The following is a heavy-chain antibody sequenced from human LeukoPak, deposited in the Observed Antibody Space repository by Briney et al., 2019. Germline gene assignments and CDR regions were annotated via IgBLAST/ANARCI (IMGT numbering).Heavy chain of an antibody. D-gene: IGHD1-26*01. V-gene: IGHV1-2*02. CDR1: GCIFTGYF. CDR2: INPNSGGT. Sequence: ASVKVSCKASGCIFTGYFMHWVGQAPGQGLEWMGAINPNSGGTNYAQKFQGRVTMTRDTYISTAYMELRRLISDDTSVYYCARPRAIVGAIDYWGQGTLVTVSS. CDR3: ARPRAIVGAIDY. J-gene: IGHJ4*02.